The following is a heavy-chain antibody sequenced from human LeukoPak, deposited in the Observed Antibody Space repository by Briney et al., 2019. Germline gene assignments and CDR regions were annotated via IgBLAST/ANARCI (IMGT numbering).Heavy chain of an antibody. D-gene: IGHD3-9*01. J-gene: IGHJ4*02. CDR1: GYSISSGYY. CDR2: INHSGST. V-gene: IGHV4-38-2*02. Sequence: SETLSLTCTVSGYSISSGYYWSWIRQPPGKGLEWIGEINHSGSTNYNPSLKSRVTISVDTSKNQFSLKLSSVTAADTAVYYCASTNYDILTGRDYWGQGTLVTVSS. CDR3: ASTNYDILTGRDY.